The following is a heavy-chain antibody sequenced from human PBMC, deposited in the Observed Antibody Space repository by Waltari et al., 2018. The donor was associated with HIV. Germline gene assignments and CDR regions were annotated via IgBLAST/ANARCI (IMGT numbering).Heavy chain of an antibody. CDR3: GSGSRRGHSHGIDY. CDR2: ASRSGRT. D-gene: IGHD5-18*01. J-gene: IGHJ4*02. Sequence: QVQLHESGPGMVKPAETLSLTCAVPGYSISSDYYWGWIRQPPGKGLEWIGSASRSGRTYYSPSLKSRVTISLDTSKNQFSLKLNSVAAADTAVYYCGSGSRRGHSHGIDYWGQGTLVTVSS. CDR1: GYSISSDYY. V-gene: IGHV4-38-2*01.